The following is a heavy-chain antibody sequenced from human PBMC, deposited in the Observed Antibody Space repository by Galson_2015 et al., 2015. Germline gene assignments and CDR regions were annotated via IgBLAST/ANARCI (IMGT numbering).Heavy chain of an antibody. D-gene: IGHD1-26*01. CDR2: IKQDGSGK. CDR1: GFTFRLYW. J-gene: IGHJ4*02. V-gene: IGHV3-7*03. Sequence: LRLSYAVSGFTFRLYWMSWVRPAPGKGLEWVANIKQDGSGKYYVDSVKGRFTISRDNANNSLSLQMNSLRAEDTAVYYCARSYGSSTLFDYWGQGTLVTVSS. CDR3: ARSYGSSTLFDY.